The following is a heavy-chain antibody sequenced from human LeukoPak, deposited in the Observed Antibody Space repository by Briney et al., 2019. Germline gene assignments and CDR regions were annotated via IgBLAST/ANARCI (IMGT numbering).Heavy chain of an antibody. CDR2: ISGSGGST. D-gene: IGHD3-9*01. V-gene: IGHV3-23*01. Sequence: PGGSLRLSCAASGFTFSSYAMSWVRQAPGKGLEWVSAISGSGGSTYYADSVKGRFTISRDNSKNTLYLQMNSLRAEDTAVYYCAKVDYDILTGYYTGPLGGAFDIWGQGTMVTVSS. J-gene: IGHJ3*02. CDR1: GFTFSSYA. CDR3: AKVDYDILTGYYTGPLGGAFDI.